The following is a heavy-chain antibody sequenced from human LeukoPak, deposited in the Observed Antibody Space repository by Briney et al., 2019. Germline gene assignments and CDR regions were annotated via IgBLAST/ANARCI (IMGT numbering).Heavy chain of an antibody. CDR3: ASPTIGGYFDL. Sequence: SETLSLTCTVPGVSISSYYWSWIRQPPGKGLEWIGYIHYSGGITYYNPSLKSRVTISVDTSKNQFSLSLSSVTAADTAVYYCASPTIGGYFDLWGRGTLVTVSS. D-gene: IGHD1-14*01. V-gene: IGHV4-59*08. CDR1: GVSISSYY. CDR2: IHYSGGIT. J-gene: IGHJ2*01.